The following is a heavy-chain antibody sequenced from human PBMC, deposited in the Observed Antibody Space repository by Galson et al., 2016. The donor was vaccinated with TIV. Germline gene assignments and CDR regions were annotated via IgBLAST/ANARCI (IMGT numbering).Heavy chain of an antibody. CDR2: ITGVFGTS. V-gene: IGHV1-69*13. Sequence: SVKVSCKASGSIFNSFAISWVRQAPGQGLEWMGGITGVFGTSNYAQKFQARVTITADQSTSTTYLEVPNLRSEDTAVYYCARGPEYTSSYFSFWGQGTLVTVSA. CDR1: GSIFNSFA. J-gene: IGHJ4*02. D-gene: IGHD6-13*01. CDR3: ARGPEYTSSYFSF.